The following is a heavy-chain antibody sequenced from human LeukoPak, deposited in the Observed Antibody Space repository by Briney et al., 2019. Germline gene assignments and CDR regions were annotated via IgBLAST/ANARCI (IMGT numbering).Heavy chain of an antibody. V-gene: IGHV5-51*01. J-gene: IGHJ4*02. CDR1: GYSFTSYW. CDR2: IYPGDSDT. CDR3: ARRVFDGSGSYYYFDY. Sequence: GASLRISCKGSGYSFTSYWIGWVRQMPGKGLEWMGIIYPGDSDTRYSPSFQGQVTISADKSISTAYLQWSSLKASDTAMYYCARRVFDGSGSYYYFDYWGQGTLVTVSS. D-gene: IGHD3-10*01.